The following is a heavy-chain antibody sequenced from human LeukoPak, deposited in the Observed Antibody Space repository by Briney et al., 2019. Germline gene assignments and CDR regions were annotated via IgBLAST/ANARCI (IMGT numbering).Heavy chain of an antibody. CDR3: AREESSSWYLTPKAPDAFDI. V-gene: IGHV1-3*01. J-gene: IGHJ3*02. CDR1: GYTFTSYA. D-gene: IGHD6-13*01. CDR2: INAGNGNT. Sequence: ASVKVSCKASGYTFTSYAMHWVRQAPGQRLEWMGWINAGNGNTKYSQKFQGRVTITRDTSASTAYMGLSSLRSEDTAVYYCAREESSSWYLTPKAPDAFDIWGQGTMVTVSS.